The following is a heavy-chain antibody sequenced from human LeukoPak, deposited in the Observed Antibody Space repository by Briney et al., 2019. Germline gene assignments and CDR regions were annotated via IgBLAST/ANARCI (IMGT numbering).Heavy chain of an antibody. V-gene: IGHV3-64*04. Sequence: GGSLRLSCSVSGLTFSSSDMHWVRQATGKALEYVSAITFHGRDTYYADSVNGRFTTSRDNSKNTLYLQMTTLRAEDTAVYYCARVWNSAFDIWGQGTMVTVSS. J-gene: IGHJ3*02. CDR3: ARVWNSAFDI. D-gene: IGHD1/OR15-1a*01. CDR1: GLTFSSSD. CDR2: ITFHGRDT.